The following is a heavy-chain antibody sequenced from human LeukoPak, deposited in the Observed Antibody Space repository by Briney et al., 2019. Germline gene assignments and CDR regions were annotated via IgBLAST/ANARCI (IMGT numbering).Heavy chain of an antibody. Sequence: PGGSLRLSCAASGFTFSGSAIHWVRQASGKGLEWLGRIRSKSNNYATAYGASVKGRFTISRDNSKNTLYLQMNSLRAEDTAVYYCAKDLRRDTAMVNFDYWGQGTLVTVSS. V-gene: IGHV3-73*01. CDR3: AKDLRRDTAMVNFDY. CDR1: GFTFSGSA. D-gene: IGHD5-18*01. J-gene: IGHJ4*02. CDR2: IRSKSNNYAT.